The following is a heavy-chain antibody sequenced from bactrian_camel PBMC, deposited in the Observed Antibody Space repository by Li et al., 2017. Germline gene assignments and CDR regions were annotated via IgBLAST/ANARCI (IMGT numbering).Heavy chain of an antibody. CDR3: AASFKPPWVSGYTWCQGQLDYNF. CDR1: GFAVDASD. CDR2: MRTDGST. J-gene: IGHJ4*01. D-gene: IGHD1*01. V-gene: IGHV3S53*01. Sequence: HVQLVESGGGSVQTGGSLRLSCTASGFAVDASDMGWYRQAAGKQREWMSTMRTDGSTTYADSVKGRFTVSQDRAKDTVYLQMNSLKPEDTAMYYCAASFKPPWVSGYTWCQGQLDYNFWGQGTQVTVS.